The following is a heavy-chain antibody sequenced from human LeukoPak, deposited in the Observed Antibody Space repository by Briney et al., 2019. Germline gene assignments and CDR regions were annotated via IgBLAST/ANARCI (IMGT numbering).Heavy chain of an antibody. V-gene: IGHV4-59*08. CDR2: IYYRGSI. CDR3: ARHVGDSYIPYYFDY. J-gene: IGHJ4*02. D-gene: IGHD2-21*01. Sequence: SETLLLTCTVSGGSISSHYWSWIRQPPGKGLGWIGCIYYRGSINHNPSLKSRVTITVDTAQNQFSLKLSYVSAADTAVYYGARHVGDSYIPYYFDYWGQGTLVTVSS. CDR1: GGSISSHY.